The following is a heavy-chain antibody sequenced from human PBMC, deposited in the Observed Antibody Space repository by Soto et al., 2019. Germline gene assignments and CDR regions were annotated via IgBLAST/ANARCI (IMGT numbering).Heavy chain of an antibody. Sequence: ASVKVSCKSSGYTFTSYGISWVRQAPGQGLEWMGWISAYNGNTNYAQKLQGRVTMTTDTSTSTAYMELRSPRSDDTAVYYCARDPFITMVRGVMDYYYGMDVWGQGTTVTVSS. D-gene: IGHD3-10*01. J-gene: IGHJ6*02. CDR2: ISAYNGNT. CDR1: GYTFTSYG. CDR3: ARDPFITMVRGVMDYYYGMDV. V-gene: IGHV1-18*01.